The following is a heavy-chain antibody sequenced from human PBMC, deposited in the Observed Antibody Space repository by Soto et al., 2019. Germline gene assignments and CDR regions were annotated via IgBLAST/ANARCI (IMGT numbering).Heavy chain of an antibody. CDR3: LTPPVVWTY. D-gene: IGHD1-1*01. CDR2: IYSGGTT. V-gene: IGHV3-66*01. CDR1: GFTVSSNY. J-gene: IGHJ4*02. Sequence: GGSLRLSCAASGFTVSSNYMSWVRQAPGKGLEWVSVIYSGGTTYYADSVKGRFTISRDNSKNTLYLQMNSLRVEDTAVYYCLTPPVVWTYWGQGTLVTVSS.